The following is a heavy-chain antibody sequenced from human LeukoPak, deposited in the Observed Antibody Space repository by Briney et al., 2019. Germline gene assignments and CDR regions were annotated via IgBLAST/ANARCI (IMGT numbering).Heavy chain of an antibody. Sequence: SETLSLTCTVSGDSISSSSYYCGWIRQPPGKGLEWIGSIYYSGSTYYNPSLKSRVTISVDTSKNQFYLELSSVTAADTAVYYCARDHPYGSGSYYNELDPLMDVWGQGTTVTVSS. V-gene: IGHV4-39*02. CDR3: ARDHPYGSGSYYNELDPLMDV. J-gene: IGHJ6*02. CDR2: IYYSGST. D-gene: IGHD3-10*01. CDR1: GDSISSSSYY.